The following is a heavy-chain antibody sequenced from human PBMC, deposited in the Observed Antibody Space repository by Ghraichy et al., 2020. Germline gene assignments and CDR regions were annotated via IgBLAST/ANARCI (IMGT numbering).Heavy chain of an antibody. V-gene: IGHV3-30-3*01. CDR1: GFTFSSYA. CDR3: AREQRGGGDAFDI. D-gene: IGHD3-16*01. J-gene: IGHJ3*02. CDR2: ISYDGSNK. Sequence: GGSLRLSCAASGFTFSSYAMHWVRQAPGKGMEWVAVISYDGSNKYYADSVKGRFTISRDNSKNTLYLQMNSLRAEDTAVYYCAREQRGGGDAFDIWGQGTMVTVSS.